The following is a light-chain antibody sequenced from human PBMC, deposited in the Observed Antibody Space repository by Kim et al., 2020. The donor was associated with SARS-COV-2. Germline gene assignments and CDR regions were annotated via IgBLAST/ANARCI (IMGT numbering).Light chain of an antibody. CDR3: NSRDSSGNSYF. Sequence: ALGQTVRITCQGDSLRTYYASWYKQKPGQAPVLVIYGENNRPSGIPDRFSGSSSGNTAFLTITGAQAEDEADYFCNSRDSSGNSYFFGTGTKVTVL. CDR1: SLRTYY. V-gene: IGLV3-19*01. J-gene: IGLJ1*01. CDR2: GEN.